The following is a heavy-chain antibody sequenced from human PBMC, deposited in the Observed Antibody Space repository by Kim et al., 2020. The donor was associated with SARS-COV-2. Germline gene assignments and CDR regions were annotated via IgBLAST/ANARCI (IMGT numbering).Heavy chain of an antibody. V-gene: IGHV1-69*04. CDR2: IIPILGIA. Sequence: SVKVSCKASGGTFSSYAISWVRQAPGQGLEWMGRIIPILGIANYAQKFQGRVTITADKSTSTAYMELSSLRSEDTAVYYCASPSYDYVWGSYPQGYFDYWGQGTLVTVSS. D-gene: IGHD3-16*02. J-gene: IGHJ4*02. CDR1: GGTFSSYA. CDR3: ASPSYDYVWGSYPQGYFDY.